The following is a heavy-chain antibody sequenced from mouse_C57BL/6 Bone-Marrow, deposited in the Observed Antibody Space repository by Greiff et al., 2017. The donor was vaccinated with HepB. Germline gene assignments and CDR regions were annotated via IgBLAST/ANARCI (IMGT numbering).Heavy chain of an antibody. V-gene: IGHV5-16*01. Sequence: EVMLVESEGGLVQPGSSMKLSCTASGFTFSDYYMARVRQVPEKGLEWVANINYDGSSTYYLDSLKSRFIISRDNAKNILYLQMSSLKSEDTATYYCAREDYYGSSYYFDYWGQGTTLTVSS. J-gene: IGHJ2*01. CDR3: AREDYYGSSYYFDY. D-gene: IGHD1-1*01. CDR2: INYDGSST. CDR1: GFTFSDYY.